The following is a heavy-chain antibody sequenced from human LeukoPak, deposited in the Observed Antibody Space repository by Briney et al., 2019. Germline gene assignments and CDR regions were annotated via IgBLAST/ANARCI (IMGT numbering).Heavy chain of an antibody. Sequence: SQTLSLTCTVSGGSISSGSYYWSWIRQPAGKGLEWIGRIYTSGSTNYDPSLKSRVTISVDTSKNQFSLKLSSVTAADTAVYYCARDLFKPYYDFWSGVDIWGQGTMVTVSS. J-gene: IGHJ3*02. V-gene: IGHV4-61*02. D-gene: IGHD3-3*01. CDR1: GGSISSGSYY. CDR2: IYTSGST. CDR3: ARDLFKPYYDFWSGVDI.